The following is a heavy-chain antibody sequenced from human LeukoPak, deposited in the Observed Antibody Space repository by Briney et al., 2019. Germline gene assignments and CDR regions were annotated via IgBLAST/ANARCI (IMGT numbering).Heavy chain of an antibody. CDR1: GGSISSSSYY. CDR2: IYYSGST. V-gene: IGHV4-39*01. Sequence: SETLSLTCTVSGGSISSSSYYWGWTRQPPGKGLEWIGSIYYSGSTYYNPSLKSRVTISVDTSKNQFSLKLSSVTAADTAVYYCARRLGYCSGGSCYGTGSWFDPWGQGTLVTVSS. D-gene: IGHD2-15*01. J-gene: IGHJ5*02. CDR3: ARRLGYCSGGSCYGTGSWFDP.